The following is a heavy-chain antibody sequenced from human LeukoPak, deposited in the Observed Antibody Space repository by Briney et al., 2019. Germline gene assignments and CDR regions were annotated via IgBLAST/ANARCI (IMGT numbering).Heavy chain of an antibody. J-gene: IGHJ6*02. CDR1: GGSISSGDYY. CDR3: ARINWAGYYYYGMDG. CDR2: IYYSGST. V-gene: IGHV4-30-4*01. Sequence: PSQTLSLTCTVSGGSISSGDYYWSWIRQPPGKGLEWIGYIYYSGSTYYNPSLKSRVTISVDTSKNQFSLKRSSVTAAHTAVYYCARINWAGYYYYGMDGWGQGTTVTVSS. D-gene: IGHD7-27*01.